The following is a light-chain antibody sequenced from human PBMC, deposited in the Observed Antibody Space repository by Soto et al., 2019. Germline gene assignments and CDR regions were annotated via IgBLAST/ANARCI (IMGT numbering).Light chain of an antibody. CDR2: EVN. CDR3: SSYAGSKNLV. Sequence: QSALTQPPSASGSPGQSVTISCTGTSSDVGGYNSVSWYQQHPGKAPKLMIYEVNKRPSGVPDRFSASKSNNTASLTVSGLQAEDEADYDCSSYAGSKNLVFGGGTKLTVL. J-gene: IGLJ3*02. CDR1: SSDVGGYNS. V-gene: IGLV2-8*01.